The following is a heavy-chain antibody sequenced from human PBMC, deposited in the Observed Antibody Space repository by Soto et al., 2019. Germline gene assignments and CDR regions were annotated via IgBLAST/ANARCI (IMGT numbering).Heavy chain of an antibody. CDR2: IYPGDSDT. V-gene: IGHV5-51*01. J-gene: IGHJ4*02. CDR1: GYSFVSYW. D-gene: IGHD5-12*01. Sequence: PGESLKISCKGSGYSFVSYWIGWVRQMPGKGLEWMGIIYPGDSDTRYSPSFQGQVTISADKPITTVYLQWSRLKASDTAMYYCARTDGYEIEYWGQGTLVTVSS. CDR3: ARTDGYEIEY.